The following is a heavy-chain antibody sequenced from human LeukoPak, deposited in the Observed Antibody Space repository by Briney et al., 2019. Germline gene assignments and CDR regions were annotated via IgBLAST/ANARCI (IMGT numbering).Heavy chain of an antibody. Sequence: GASVEVSCKASGGTFSSYAISWVRQAPGQGLEWMGGIIPTFGTANYAQKFQGRVTITADESTSTAYMELSSLRSEDTAVYYCARVRGRAGVVVHREFDYWGQGTLVTVSS. CDR2: IIPTFGTA. V-gene: IGHV1-69*13. CDR3: ARVRGRAGVVVHREFDY. CDR1: GGTFSSYA. J-gene: IGHJ4*02. D-gene: IGHD2-2*01.